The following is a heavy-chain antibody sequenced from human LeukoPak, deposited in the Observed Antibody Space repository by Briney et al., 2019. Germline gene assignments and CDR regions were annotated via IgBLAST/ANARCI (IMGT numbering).Heavy chain of an antibody. D-gene: IGHD3-16*02. CDR3: AKDLDDYVWGSYRHHFDY. J-gene: IGHJ4*02. CDR2: ISGNGGST. Sequence: GGSLRLSCAASGFTFSSYGMNWVRQAPGKGLEWVSGISGNGGSTYYADSVKGRFTISRDNSKNTLYLQMNSLRAEDTAVYYCAKDLDDYVWGSYRHHFDYWGQGTLVTVSS. V-gene: IGHV3-23*01. CDR1: GFTFSSYG.